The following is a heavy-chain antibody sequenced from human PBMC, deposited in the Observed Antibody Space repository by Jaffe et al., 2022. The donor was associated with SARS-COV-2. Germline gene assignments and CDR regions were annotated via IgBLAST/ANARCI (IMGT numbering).Heavy chain of an antibody. CDR2: IYYSGST. J-gene: IGHJ4*02. D-gene: IGHD3-22*01. CDR3: ARGYYDSSGYRGYFDY. CDR1: GGSISSGGYY. V-gene: IGHV4-31*03. Sequence: QVQLQESGPGLVKPSQTLSLTCTVSGGSISSGGYYWSWIRQHPGKGLEWIGYIYYSGSTYYNPSLKSRVTISVDTSKNQFSLKLSSVTAADTAVYYCARGYYDSSGYRGYFDYWGQGTLVTVSS.